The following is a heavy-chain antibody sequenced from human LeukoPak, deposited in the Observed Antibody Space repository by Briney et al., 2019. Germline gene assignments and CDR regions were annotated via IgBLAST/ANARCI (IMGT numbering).Heavy chain of an antibody. Sequence: ASVKVSCKASGYTFTGYYMHWVRQAPGQGLEWMGWINPNSGGTNYAQKFQGRVTMTRDTSISTAYKELSRLRSDDTAVYYCATATGVRYCSGGSCYSGAFDIWGQGTMVTVSS. D-gene: IGHD2-15*01. CDR1: GYTFTGYY. J-gene: IGHJ3*02. V-gene: IGHV1-2*02. CDR3: ATATGVRYCSGGSCYSGAFDI. CDR2: INPNSGGT.